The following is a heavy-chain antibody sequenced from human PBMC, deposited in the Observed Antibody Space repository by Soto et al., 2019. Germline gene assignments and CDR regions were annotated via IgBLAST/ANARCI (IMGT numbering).Heavy chain of an antibody. J-gene: IGHJ4*02. D-gene: IGHD3-10*01. CDR1: GGSFSGYY. CDR2: INHSGST. CDR3: ARGVWFGELYY. V-gene: IGHV4-34*01. Sequence: SETLSLTCAVYGGSFSGYYWSWIRQPPGKGLEWIGEINHSGSTNYNPSLKSRVTISVDTSKNQFSLKLSSVTAADTAVYYCARGVWFGELYYWGQGTLVTVSS.